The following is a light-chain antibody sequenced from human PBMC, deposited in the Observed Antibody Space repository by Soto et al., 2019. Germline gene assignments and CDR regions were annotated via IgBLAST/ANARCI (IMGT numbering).Light chain of an antibody. CDR3: TSYVGSNIWV. V-gene: IGLV2-8*01. Sequence: QSALTQPPSASGSPGQSVTISCTGTSSDVGAYKYVSWYQQYPVKAPKLMIYEVSKRPSGVPDRFSGSKSGNTASLTVSGLQADDEADYYCTSYVGSNIWVFGGGTKLTVL. CDR2: EVS. CDR1: SSDVGAYKY. J-gene: IGLJ3*02.